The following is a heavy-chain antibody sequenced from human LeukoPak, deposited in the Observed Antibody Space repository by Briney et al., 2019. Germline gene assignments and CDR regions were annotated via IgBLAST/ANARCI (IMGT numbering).Heavy chain of an antibody. D-gene: IGHD2-21*01. CDR2: ISDSGNT. J-gene: IGHJ4*02. CDR1: GFTLSSYA. V-gene: IGHV3-23*01. Sequence: GGSLRLSCAASGFTLSSYAMSWVRQAPGKGLEWVSAISDSGNTYHADSVKGRYTISRDSSKNTLFLQMNRLRPEDAAVYYCAKAPVTTCRGAYCYPFDYWGQGTLVTVSS. CDR3: AKAPVTTCRGAYCYPFDY.